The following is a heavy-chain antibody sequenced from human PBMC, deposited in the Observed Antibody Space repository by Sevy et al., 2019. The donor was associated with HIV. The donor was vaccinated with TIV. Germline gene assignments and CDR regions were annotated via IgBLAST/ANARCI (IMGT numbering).Heavy chain of an antibody. CDR3: AKDYLVGVVVAATPGFQH. V-gene: IGHV3-30*18. CDR1: GFTFSSYG. Sequence: GGSLRLSCAASGFTFSSYGMHWVRQAPGKGLEWVAVISYDGSNKYYADSVKGRFTISRDNSKNTLYLQMNSLRAEDTAMYYCAKDYLVGVVVAATPGFQHWGQGTLVTVSS. CDR2: ISYDGSNK. D-gene: IGHD2-15*01. J-gene: IGHJ1*01.